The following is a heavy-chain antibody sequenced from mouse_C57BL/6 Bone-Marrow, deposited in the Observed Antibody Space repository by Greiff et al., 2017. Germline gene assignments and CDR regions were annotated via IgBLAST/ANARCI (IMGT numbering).Heavy chain of an antibody. CDR2: IYPGSGST. J-gene: IGHJ3*01. D-gene: IGHD1-1*01. CDR1: GYTFTSYW. V-gene: IGHV1-55*01. Sequence: QVQLQQPGAELVKPGASVKMSCKASGYTFTSYWITWVKQRPGQGLEWIGDIYPGSGSTNYNEKFKSKATLTVDPSSSTAYMQLSSLTSGDSAVYFCAREGIYYYGSSWLSYWGQGTLVTVSA. CDR3: AREGIYYYGSSWLSY.